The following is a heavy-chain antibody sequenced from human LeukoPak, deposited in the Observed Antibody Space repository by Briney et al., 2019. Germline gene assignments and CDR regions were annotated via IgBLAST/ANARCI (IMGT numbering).Heavy chain of an antibody. CDR3: ARDKVTMVRGENYFDY. CDR2: INPNSGGT. CDR1: GYTFTGYY. J-gene: IGHJ4*02. D-gene: IGHD3-10*01. V-gene: IGHV1-2*02. Sequence: ASVKVSCKASGYTFTGYYIHWVRQAPGQGLEWMGWINPNSGGTNYAQKFQGRVTMTRDTSIGTAYMELSRLRSDDTAVYYCARDKVTMVRGENYFDYWGQGTLVAVSS.